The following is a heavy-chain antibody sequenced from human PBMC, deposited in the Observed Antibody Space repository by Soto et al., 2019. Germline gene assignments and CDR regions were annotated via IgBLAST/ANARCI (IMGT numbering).Heavy chain of an antibody. D-gene: IGHD6-6*01. CDR2: IYHSGCT. CDR3: ADGISALGPIDY. CDR1: GGSISSSNW. Sequence: QVQLQESGPGLVKPSGTLSLTCAVSGGSISSSNWWSWVRQPPGKGLEWIGEIYHSGCTNYNPSPKSRVTISVDDTKNLFTLKLSSVTAADTAVYSCADGISALGPIDYWGQGTLVTVSS. V-gene: IGHV4-4*02. J-gene: IGHJ4*02.